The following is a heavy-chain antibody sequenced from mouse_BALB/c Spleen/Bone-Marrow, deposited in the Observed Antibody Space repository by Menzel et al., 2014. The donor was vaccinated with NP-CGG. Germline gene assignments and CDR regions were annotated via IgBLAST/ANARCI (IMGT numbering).Heavy chain of an antibody. CDR3: ARSGYGYDWFAY. CDR1: GHTFTDYA. J-gene: IGHJ3*01. Sequence: VKLQESGPELVRPGVSVKISCKGSGHTFTDYAMHWVKQSHAKSLEWIGVISTYSGNTNYNQKFKGKATMTVDKSSSTAYMELARLTSEDSAIYYCARSGYGYDWFAYWGQGTLVTVSA. D-gene: IGHD2-2*01. V-gene: IGHV1-67*01. CDR2: ISTYSGNT.